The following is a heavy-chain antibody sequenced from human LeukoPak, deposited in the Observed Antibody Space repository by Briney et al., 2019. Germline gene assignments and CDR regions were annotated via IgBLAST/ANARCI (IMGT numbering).Heavy chain of an antibody. Sequence: SETLSLTCTVSGGSVSSYYWSWVRQPPGKGLEWIGFIYFSGRTNYNPSLNSRVTISLDTSRNQFSLKLSSVTAADTAVYYCARVTGYMIEDYFDYWGQGTLVTVSS. CDR3: ARVTGYMIEDYFDY. CDR2: IYFSGRT. CDR1: GGSVSSYY. J-gene: IGHJ4*02. V-gene: IGHV4-59*02. D-gene: IGHD3-22*01.